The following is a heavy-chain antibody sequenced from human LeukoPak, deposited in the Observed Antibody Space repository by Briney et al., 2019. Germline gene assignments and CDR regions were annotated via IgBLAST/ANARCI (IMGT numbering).Heavy chain of an antibody. CDR3: ARAKYSSGWYTGGLFDY. D-gene: IGHD6-19*01. CDR2: INRNSGGT. Sequence: ASVKVSCKASGYTFTGYYMHWVRQAPGQGLEWMGWINRNSGGTNYAQKFPGRVTMTRDTSISTDYMELSRLRSDDTAVYYCARAKYSSGWYTGGLFDYWGQGTLVTVSS. J-gene: IGHJ4*02. CDR1: GYTFTGYY. V-gene: IGHV1-2*02.